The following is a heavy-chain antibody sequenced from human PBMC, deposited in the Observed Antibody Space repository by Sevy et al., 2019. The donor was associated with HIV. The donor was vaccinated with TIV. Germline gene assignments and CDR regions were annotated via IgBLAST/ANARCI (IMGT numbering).Heavy chain of an antibody. J-gene: IGHJ3*01. D-gene: IGHD3-22*01. CDR3: ASLPNNYYDISGYSGDNAFDL. Sequence: GGSLRLSCAASGFTFSNYGMHWVRQAPGKGLEWVAVIWNDRQNKHYGDFVKGRFTISRDNSKNTRYLQMNSLRVEDTAVYYCASLPNNYYDISGYSGDNAFDLWGRGTMVTVSS. CDR2: IWNDRQNK. V-gene: IGHV3-33*03. CDR1: GFTFSNYG.